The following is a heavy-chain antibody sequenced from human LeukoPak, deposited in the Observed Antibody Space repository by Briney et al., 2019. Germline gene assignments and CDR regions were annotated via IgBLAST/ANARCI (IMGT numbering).Heavy chain of an antibody. CDR3: ARDGFLGPVTAYLDY. D-gene: IGHD2-21*02. J-gene: IGHJ4*02. CDR2: VKSDGSST. V-gene: IGHV3-74*01. Sequence: SGEDPGVGIGSYSRRWVRHATGKGLVWVSRVKSDGSSTSYADSVKGRFTTSRDNARNTLYLQMNSLRAEDTAVYYCARDGFLGPVTAYLDYWGQGTPVTVSS. CDR1: GVGIGSYS.